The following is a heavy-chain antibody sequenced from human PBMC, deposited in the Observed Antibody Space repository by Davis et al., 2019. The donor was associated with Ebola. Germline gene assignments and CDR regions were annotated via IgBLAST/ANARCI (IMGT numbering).Heavy chain of an antibody. V-gene: IGHV3-30*18. J-gene: IGHJ4*02. D-gene: IGHD2-21*02. CDR3: GKADCGGDCRVVDF. CDR2: ISYDGSNK. CDR1: GFTFSSYG. Sequence: GESLKISCAASGFTFSSYGMHWVRQAPGKGLEWVAVISYDGSNKYYADSVRGRFTISRDSSKSSLYLQMNSLRSEDTALYYCGKADCGGDCRVVDFWGQGTLVTVSA.